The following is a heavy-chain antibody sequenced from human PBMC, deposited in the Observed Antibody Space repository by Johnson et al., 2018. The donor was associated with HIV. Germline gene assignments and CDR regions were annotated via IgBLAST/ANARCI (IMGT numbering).Heavy chain of an antibody. CDR3: AVNSGNYYVYAFDI. V-gene: IGHV3-9*01. CDR2: INWNGGST. D-gene: IGHD1-26*01. Sequence: VQLVESGGGLVQPGRSLRLSCAASGFTFDDYAMHWVRQAPGKGLEWVSGINWNGGSTGYADSVKGRFLISRDNAKKSLYLQMNSLRVEDTAVYFCAVNSGNYYVYAFDIWGQGTLVTVSS. CDR1: GFTFDDYA. J-gene: IGHJ3*02.